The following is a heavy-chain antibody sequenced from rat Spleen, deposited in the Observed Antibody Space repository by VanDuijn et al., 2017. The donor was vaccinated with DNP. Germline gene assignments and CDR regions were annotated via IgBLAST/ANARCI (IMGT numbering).Heavy chain of an antibody. CDR3: ARTGEFGVRNYFDY. CDR1: GFTFSDYN. V-gene: IGHV5S10*01. J-gene: IGHJ2*01. CDR2: IIYDGSRT. D-gene: IGHD4-3*01. Sequence: EVQLVESGGGLVQPGRSLKLSCAASGFTFSDYNMAWVRQAPKKGLEWVATIIYDGSRTYYRDSVKGRFTISRDNAKSTLYLQMDSLRSEDTATYYCARTGEFGVRNYFDYWGQGVMVTVSS.